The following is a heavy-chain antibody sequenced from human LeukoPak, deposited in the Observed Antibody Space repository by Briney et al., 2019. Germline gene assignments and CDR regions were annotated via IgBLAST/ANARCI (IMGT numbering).Heavy chain of an antibody. CDR1: GDTIIRDGYY. CDR3: ARHADSGSGRHFYHYMDV. Sequence: PSETLSHTCSVSGDTIIRDGYYWGWIRQSPHKGLEWIGNVYYTGSTYSNPSLTSRVTISVDTSKNEFSLRLRSVTAADTASYYCARHADSGSGRHFYHYMDVWGKGTTVTVSS. CDR2: VYYTGST. V-gene: IGHV4-39*01. J-gene: IGHJ6*03. D-gene: IGHD3-22*01.